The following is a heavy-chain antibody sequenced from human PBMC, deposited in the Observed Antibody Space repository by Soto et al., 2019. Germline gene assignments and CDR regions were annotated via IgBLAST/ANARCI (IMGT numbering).Heavy chain of an antibody. CDR1: GYSFTKYW. CDR3: ARHETRFFGSGNNHYYGMDV. V-gene: IGHV5-51*01. J-gene: IGHJ6*02. CDR2: IYPDDSDT. D-gene: IGHD3-10*01. Sequence: GESLKISCKGSGYSFTKYWIAWVRRVPGKGLEWMGIIYPDDSDTRYSPSFQGQVTISADKSISTAYLQWSSLKASDTAIYYCARHETRFFGSGNNHYYGMDVWGQGTTVTVSS.